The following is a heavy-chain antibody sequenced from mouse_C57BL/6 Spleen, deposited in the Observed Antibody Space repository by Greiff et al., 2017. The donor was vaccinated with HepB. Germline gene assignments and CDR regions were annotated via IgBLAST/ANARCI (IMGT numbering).Heavy chain of an antibody. CDR1: GFTFSSYT. CDR2: ISGGGGNT. Sequence: EVQLVESGGGLVKPGGSLKLSCAASGFTFSSYTMSWVRQTPEKRLEWVATISGGGGNTYYPDSVKGRFTISRENAKNTLYLQMSSLRSEDTALYYCARQYYGSSHYFDYWGQGTTLTVSS. D-gene: IGHD1-1*01. CDR3: ARQYYGSSHYFDY. J-gene: IGHJ2*01. V-gene: IGHV5-9*01.